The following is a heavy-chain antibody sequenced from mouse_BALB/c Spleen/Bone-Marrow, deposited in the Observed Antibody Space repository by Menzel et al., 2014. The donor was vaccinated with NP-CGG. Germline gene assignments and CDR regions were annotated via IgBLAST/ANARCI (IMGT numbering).Heavy chain of an antibody. J-gene: IGHJ2*01. CDR3: ARPNADYFDY. CDR1: GFTFSSYA. CDR2: ISSGGNYT. Sequence: EVKLVESGGGLVKPGGSLKLSCAASGFTFSSYAMSWIRQTPEKRLEWVATISSGGNYTYYPDSVKGRFTISRDNAKNTLYLQMSSLRSENTAMYYCARPNADYFDYWGKGTTLTVSS. V-gene: IGHV5-9-1*01. D-gene: IGHD3-3*01.